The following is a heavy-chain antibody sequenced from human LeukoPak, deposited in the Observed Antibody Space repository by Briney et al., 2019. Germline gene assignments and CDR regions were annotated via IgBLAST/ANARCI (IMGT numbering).Heavy chain of an antibody. J-gene: IGHJ5*02. CDR3: ARYQSIWFDP. CDR1: GGSISSGGYY. CDR2: IYYSGST. V-gene: IGHV4-31*03. D-gene: IGHD2-2*01. Sequence: SQTLSLTCTVSGGSISSGGYYWSWIRQHPGKGLEWIGYIYYSGSTYYNPSLESRVTISVDTSKNQFSLKLSSVTAADTAVYYCARYQSIWFDPWGQGTLVTVSS.